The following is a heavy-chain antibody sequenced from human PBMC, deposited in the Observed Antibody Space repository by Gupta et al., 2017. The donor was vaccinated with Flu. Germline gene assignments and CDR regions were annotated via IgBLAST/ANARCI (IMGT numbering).Heavy chain of an antibody. CDR3: TRVYGYNGKDF. CDR2: VYYSGIT. Sequence: LQESGPELVKPSETLSLTCTVSNGSFSSYFWSWIRQPPGKGLEWIGYVYYSGITNYNPSLKSRVNISIDPSKNKFSLXLXSVTAAXTALYYCTRVYGYNGKDFWGQGALVTVSS. CDR1: NGSFSSYF. D-gene: IGHD1-14*01. V-gene: IGHV4-59*01. J-gene: IGHJ4*02.